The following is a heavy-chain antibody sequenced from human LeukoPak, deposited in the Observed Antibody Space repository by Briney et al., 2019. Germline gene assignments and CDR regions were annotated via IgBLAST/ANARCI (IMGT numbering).Heavy chain of an antibody. Sequence: PSETLSLTCTVSGYSISSGYYWGWIRQPPGKGLEWIGSIYHSGSTYYNPSLKSRVTISVDTSKNQFSLKLSSVTAADTAVYYCASPSTIVVVPAAKGDYYYMDVWGKGTTVTISS. J-gene: IGHJ6*03. CDR3: ASPSTIVVVPAAKGDYYYMDV. CDR2: IYHSGST. D-gene: IGHD2-2*01. V-gene: IGHV4-38-2*02. CDR1: GYSISSGYY.